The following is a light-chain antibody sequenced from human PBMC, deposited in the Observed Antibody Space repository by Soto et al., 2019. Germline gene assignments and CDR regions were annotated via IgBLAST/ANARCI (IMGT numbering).Light chain of an antibody. CDR2: GAS. CDR1: QSVSSN. CDR3: QQYNNWPQT. J-gene: IGKJ1*01. V-gene: IGKV3-15*01. Sequence: EIVMTQSPATLSVSPGERATLSCRASQSVSSNLAWYQQKPGQAPRLLIYGASTRATGIPARFSGSGSGTEFTLSISSLQSEDLAVYYCQQYNNWPQTVGQGTKVEIK.